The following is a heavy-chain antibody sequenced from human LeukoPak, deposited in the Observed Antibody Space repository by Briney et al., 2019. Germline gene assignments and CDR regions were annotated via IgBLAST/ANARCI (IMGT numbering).Heavy chain of an antibody. D-gene: IGHD6-13*01. CDR1: GGSFSGYY. CDR2: INHSGST. Sequence: PSETLSLTCAVYGGSFSGYYWSWIRQPPGKGLEWIGEINHSGSTNYNPSLKSRVTISVDTSKNQFSLKLSSVTAADTAVYYCARGGRAYSSSWYRYPFWFDPWGQGTLVTVSS. CDR3: ARGGRAYSSSWYRYPFWFDP. V-gene: IGHV4-34*01. J-gene: IGHJ5*02.